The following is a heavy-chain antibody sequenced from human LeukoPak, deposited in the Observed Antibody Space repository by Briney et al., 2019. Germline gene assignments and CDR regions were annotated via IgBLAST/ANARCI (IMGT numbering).Heavy chain of an antibody. CDR2: IRYDGSNK. J-gene: IGHJ4*02. CDR3: AKVSGIAALGAFDY. Sequence: PGGSLRLSCAASGFTFSSYGMHWVRQAPGKGLEWVAFIRYDGSNKYYADSVKGRFTISRDNSKNTLYLQMNSLRAEDTAVYYCAKVSGIAALGAFDYWGQGTLVTVSS. D-gene: IGHD6-13*01. V-gene: IGHV3-30*02. CDR1: GFTFSSYG.